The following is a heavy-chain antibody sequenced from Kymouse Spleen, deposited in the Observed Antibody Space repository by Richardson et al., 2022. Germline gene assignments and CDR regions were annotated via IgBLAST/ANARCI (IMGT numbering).Heavy chain of an antibody. CDR1: GFTFSSYS. V-gene: IGHV3-21*03. CDR2: ISSSSSYI. D-gene: IGHD6-13*01. Sequence: EVQLVESGGGLVKPGGSLRLSCAASGFTFSSYSMNWVRQAPGKGLEWVSSISSSSSYIYYADSVKGRFTISRDNAKNSLYLQMNSLRAEDTAVYYCARAIAAAGPFDYWGQGTLVTVSS. CDR3: ARAIAAAGPFDY. J-gene: IGHJ4*02.